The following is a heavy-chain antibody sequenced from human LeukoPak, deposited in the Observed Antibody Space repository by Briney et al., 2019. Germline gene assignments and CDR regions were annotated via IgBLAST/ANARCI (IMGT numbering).Heavy chain of an antibody. J-gene: IGHJ4*02. V-gene: IGHV1-2*02. CDR3: ASYWGLTTAPPNRYFDN. CDR2: INPNSGGT. CDR1: GYTFTGYY. Sequence: GASVKVSCKASGYTFTGYYMHWVRQAPGQGLERMGWINPNSGGTNYAQKFQGRVTMTRDTSISTAYMELSRLRSDDTAVYYCASYWGLTTAPPNRYFDNWGQGMLVTVSS. D-gene: IGHD2-15*01.